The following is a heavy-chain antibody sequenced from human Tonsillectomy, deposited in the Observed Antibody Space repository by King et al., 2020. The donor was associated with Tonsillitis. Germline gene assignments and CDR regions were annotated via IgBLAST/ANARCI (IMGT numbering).Heavy chain of an antibody. CDR2: TSYDGNDK. Sequence: VQLVESGGGVVQPGRSLRLSCAASGFTFSSYGMHWVRPAPGKGLEWVAVTSYDGNDKYYADSVKGRFTISRDNSKNTLYLQMNSLRAEDTAVYYCARRRCVLSRFGATGMDVWGQGTTVTVSS. CDR3: ARRRCVLSRFGATGMDV. D-gene: IGHD3-10*01. CDR1: GFTFSSYG. V-gene: IGHV3-33*05. J-gene: IGHJ6*02.